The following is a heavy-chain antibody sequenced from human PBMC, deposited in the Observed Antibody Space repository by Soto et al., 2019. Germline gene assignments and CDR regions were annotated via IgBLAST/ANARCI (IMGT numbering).Heavy chain of an antibody. V-gene: IGHV4-31*03. J-gene: IGHJ3*02. Sequence: SETLSLTCTVSGGSISSGGYYWSWIRQHPGKGLEWIGNIYYSGSTYYNPPLKSRVTISVDTSKNQFSLKLSSVTAADTAVYYCARDEPKGPGPHAFDIWGQGTMVTVSS. CDR3: ARDEPKGPGPHAFDI. CDR1: GGSISSGGYY. CDR2: IYYSGST.